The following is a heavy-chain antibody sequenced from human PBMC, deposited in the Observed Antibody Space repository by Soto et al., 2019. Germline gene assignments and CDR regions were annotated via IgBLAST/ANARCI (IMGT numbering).Heavy chain of an antibody. CDR3: AREGNVVVPAAMWEVFDP. D-gene: IGHD2-2*01. CDR1: GYTFTSYA. CDR2: INAGNGNT. V-gene: IGHV1-3*01. Sequence: QVQLVQSGAEVKKPGASVKVSCKASGYTFTSYAMHWVRQAPGQRLEWMGWINAGNGNTKYSQKFQGRVTITRDTSASTAYMELSSLRSEDTAVYYCAREGNVVVPAAMWEVFDPWGQGTLLTVSS. J-gene: IGHJ5*02.